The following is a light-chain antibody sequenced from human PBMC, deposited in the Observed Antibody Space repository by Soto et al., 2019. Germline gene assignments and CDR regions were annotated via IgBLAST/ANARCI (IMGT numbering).Light chain of an antibody. J-gene: IGKJ1*01. CDR3: QQRSATWT. CDR1: QSVSSY. Sequence: EIALTQSPAPLSLSPGERATLSCRTSQSVSSYLAWYQQKPGQAPRLLIYGASNRATGIPARFSGSGSETDFTLTISSLEPEDFAVYYCQQRSATWTFGQGTKVEIK. V-gene: IGKV3-11*01. CDR2: GAS.